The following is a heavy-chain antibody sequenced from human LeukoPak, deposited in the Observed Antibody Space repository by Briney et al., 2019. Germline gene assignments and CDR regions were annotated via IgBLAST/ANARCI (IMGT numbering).Heavy chain of an antibody. CDR1: GFPVRSRY. J-gene: IGHJ4*02. Sequence: GGSLRLSCEVSGFPVRSRYMIWVRQPPGKGLECVAVIYSGGTTYHIDSVKGRFTISRDISKSTMYLEMNNLRVEDMAIYYCASLEGGPSDGRWGQGTLVTVSS. CDR3: ASLEGGPSDGR. CDR2: IYSGGTT. V-gene: IGHV3-53*01. D-gene: IGHD3-3*01.